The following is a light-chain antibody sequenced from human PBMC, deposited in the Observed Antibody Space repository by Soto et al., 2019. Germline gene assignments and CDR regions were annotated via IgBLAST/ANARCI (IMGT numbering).Light chain of an antibody. Sequence: DIQMTQSPSSLSASVGDRVTITCRASQGIGNDLGWYQQKPGKAPKLLIFDVSTLESGVPSRFSGSGSGTEFTLTISSLQPDDFATYYCQHYNSYSEAFGQGTKVDI. CDR3: QHYNSYSEA. V-gene: IGKV1-17*01. CDR1: QGIGND. J-gene: IGKJ1*01. CDR2: DVS.